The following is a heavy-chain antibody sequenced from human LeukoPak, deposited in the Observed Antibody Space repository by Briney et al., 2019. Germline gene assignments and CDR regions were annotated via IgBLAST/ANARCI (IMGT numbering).Heavy chain of an antibody. CDR1: GFTFNGYA. CDR2: ISGRGDST. V-gene: IGHV3-23*01. D-gene: IGHD3-10*01. CDR3: AKTYYYGSGTFSFDH. Sequence: PGGSLRLSCAASGFTFNGYAMTWVRQAPGKGLEWVSGISGRGDSTYYADSVKGRFTISRDNSKNMVYMQMNSLTAEDTALYYCAKTYYYGSGTFSFDHWGQGTQVTVSS. J-gene: IGHJ4*02.